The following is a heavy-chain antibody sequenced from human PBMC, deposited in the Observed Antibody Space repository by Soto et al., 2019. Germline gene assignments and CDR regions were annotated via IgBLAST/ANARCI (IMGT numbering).Heavy chain of an antibody. Sequence: PGGSLRISCAASGFTFSDYYMSWIRQAPGKGLEWVSYISSSDSIIYYADSVKGRFTTSRDNAKNSVHLQMNSLRAEDTAVYYCARDLGYYDSSGYFDYWGQGTLVTVSS. CDR1: GFTFSDYY. J-gene: IGHJ4*02. CDR3: ARDLGYYDSSGYFDY. V-gene: IGHV3-11*01. CDR2: ISSSDSII. D-gene: IGHD3-22*01.